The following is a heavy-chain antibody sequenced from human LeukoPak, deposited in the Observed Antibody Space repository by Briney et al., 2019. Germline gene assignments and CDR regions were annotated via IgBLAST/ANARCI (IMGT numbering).Heavy chain of an antibody. CDR1: GFTFSSYS. D-gene: IGHD4-11*01. Sequence: GGSLRLSCAASGFTFSSYSMNWVRQAPGKGLEWVSYISSSSTICYADSVKGRFTISRDNAKNSLYLQMNSLRAEDKAVYYCARDKTVTNFDYWGQGTLVTASS. V-gene: IGHV3-48*01. J-gene: IGHJ4*02. CDR3: ARDKTVTNFDY. CDR2: ISSSSTI.